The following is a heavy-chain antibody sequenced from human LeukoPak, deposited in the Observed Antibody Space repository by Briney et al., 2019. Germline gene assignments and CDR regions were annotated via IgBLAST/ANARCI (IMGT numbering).Heavy chain of an antibody. CDR1: GGSISSYY. CDR2: IYYSGST. D-gene: IGHD6-13*01. V-gene: IGHV4-59*01. J-gene: IGHJ3*02. CDR3: ARIGKAAARFAFEI. Sequence: SETLSLTCTVSGGSISSYYWSWIGQPPGKGLEWIGYIYYSGSTNYNPSLKSRVTISVDTSKNQFSLKLSSVTAADTAVYYCARIGKAAARFAFEIWGQGTMITVSS.